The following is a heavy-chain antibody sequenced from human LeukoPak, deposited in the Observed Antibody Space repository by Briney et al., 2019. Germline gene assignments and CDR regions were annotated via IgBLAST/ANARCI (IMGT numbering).Heavy chain of an antibody. CDR2: ISAYNGNT. D-gene: IGHD5-18*01. J-gene: IGHJ6*03. V-gene: IGHV1-18*01. CDR3: ASKDSYGYYMDV. CDR1: GYTFTSYG. Sequence: ASVKVSCKASGYTFTSYGISWVRQAPGQGLEWMGWISAYNGNTNYAQKLQGRVTMTTDTSTSTAYMELRSLRSEDTAVYYCASKDSYGYYMDVWGKGTTVTVSS.